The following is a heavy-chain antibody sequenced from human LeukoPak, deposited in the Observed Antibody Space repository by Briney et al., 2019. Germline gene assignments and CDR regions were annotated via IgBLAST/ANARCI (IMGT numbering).Heavy chain of an antibody. V-gene: IGHV4-4*07. CDR2: VYSSGTT. D-gene: IGHD6-13*01. CDR3: ARESYSSSWYSDY. Sequence: SETLSLTCTVSGGSISSYYWNWLRQPAGKGLEWIGRVYSSGTTSYNPSLKTRVTMSVDTSKNQFSLKLSSVTAADTAVYYCARESYSSSWYSDYWGQGTLVTVSS. J-gene: IGHJ4*02. CDR1: GGSISSYY.